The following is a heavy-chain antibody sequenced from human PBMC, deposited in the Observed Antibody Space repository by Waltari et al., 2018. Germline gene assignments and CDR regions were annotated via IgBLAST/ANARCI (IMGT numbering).Heavy chain of an antibody. CDR1: GFRVRNYA. Sequence: QVQLVESGGGVVLPGTSLRLSCEVSGFRVRNYAMHWVRQPPGKGLEWMARILYDGSDKYSEDSVKGRFTISRDESKNTVYLQINSLRGEDTAVYYCARVLGISNFDYWGQGALVTVSS. V-gene: IGHV3-30-3*01. J-gene: IGHJ4*02. CDR3: ARVLGISNFDY. CDR2: ILYDGSDK.